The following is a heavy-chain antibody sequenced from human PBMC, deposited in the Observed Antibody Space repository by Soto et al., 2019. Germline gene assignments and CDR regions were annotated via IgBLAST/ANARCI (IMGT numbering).Heavy chain of an antibody. CDR1: GFTFSSYG. CDR2: ISYGGSNK. J-gene: IGHJ6*02. CDR3: AKGKAGDYHYGMDV. V-gene: IGHV3-30*18. Sequence: QVQLVESGGGVVQPGRSLRLSCAASGFTFSSYGMHWVRQAPGKGLEWVAVISYGGSNKYYADSVKGRFTIPTDNSKNTLYLQVNSLRAEDTAVYYCAKGKAGDYHYGMDVGGQGTTVTVSS. D-gene: IGHD6-19*01.